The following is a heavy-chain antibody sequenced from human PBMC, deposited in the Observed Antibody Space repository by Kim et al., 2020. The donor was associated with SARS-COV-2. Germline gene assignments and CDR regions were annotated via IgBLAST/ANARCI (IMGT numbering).Heavy chain of an antibody. Sequence: SETLSLTCTVSGGSISSYYWSWIRQPAGKGLEWIGRIYTSGSTNYNPSLKSRVTMSVDTSKNQFSLKLSSVTAADTAVYYCARERALLWFGGDAFDIWGQGTMVTVSS. CDR1: GGSISSYY. D-gene: IGHD3-10*01. V-gene: IGHV4-4*07. CDR2: IYTSGST. CDR3: ARERALLWFGGDAFDI. J-gene: IGHJ3*02.